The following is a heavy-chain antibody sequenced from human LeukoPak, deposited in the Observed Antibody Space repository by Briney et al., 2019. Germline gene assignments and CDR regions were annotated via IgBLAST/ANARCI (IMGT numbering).Heavy chain of an antibody. CDR1: GYTFTSYG. Sequence: ASVKVSCKASGYTFTSYGISWVRQATGQGLEWMGWISPYNGNTNYAQKLQGRVTMTTDTSTSTAYMELRSLRSDDTAVYYCARGSGQYCSSTSCWGDFDYWGQGNLVTVSS. D-gene: IGHD2-2*01. V-gene: IGHV1-18*04. J-gene: IGHJ4*02. CDR2: ISPYNGNT. CDR3: ARGSGQYCSSTSCWGDFDY.